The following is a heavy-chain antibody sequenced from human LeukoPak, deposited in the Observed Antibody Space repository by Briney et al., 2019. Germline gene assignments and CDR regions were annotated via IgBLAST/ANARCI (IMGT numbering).Heavy chain of an antibody. Sequence: PGGSLRLSCEVSGFDLNYYWLSWVRQAPGKGLEWVALIHHDESEQYYVDSVKGRFSVSRDNAKGSVHLQMNSLRVDDTAVYYRTRWVSQYYFDFWGQGALVTVSP. CDR1: GFDLNYYW. V-gene: IGHV3-7*01. J-gene: IGHJ4*02. CDR2: IHHDESEQ. CDR3: TRWVSQYYFDF. D-gene: IGHD2-21*01.